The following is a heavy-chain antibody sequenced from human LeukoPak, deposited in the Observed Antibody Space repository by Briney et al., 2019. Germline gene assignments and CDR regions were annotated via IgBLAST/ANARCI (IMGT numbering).Heavy chain of an antibody. J-gene: IGHJ4*02. CDR1: GFTFSSYA. Sequence: PGGSLRLSCAASGFTFSSYAMSWVRQAPGKGLEWVANIKQDGSEKYYVDSVKGRFTISRDNAKNSLYLQMNSLRAEDTAVYYCVTDQIVGAIDWGQGTLVTVSS. D-gene: IGHD1-26*01. CDR2: IKQDGSEK. V-gene: IGHV3-7*01. CDR3: VTDQIVGAID.